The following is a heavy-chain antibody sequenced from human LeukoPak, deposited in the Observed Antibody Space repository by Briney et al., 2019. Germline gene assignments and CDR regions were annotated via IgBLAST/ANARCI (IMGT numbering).Heavy chain of an antibody. V-gene: IGHV4-4*07. CDR2: IYTSGGT. CDR3: GRLGYYDSGSFHWFDP. Sequence: SGTLCLTCRASGVSINSYARSWIRQPAGKGLEWIGRIYTSGGTNYNPSLKSRVTIAIDMPKTRCSLKLTSVTAAEPASYYWGRLGYYDSGSFHWFDPWGQGALGTVSS. J-gene: IGHJ5*02. D-gene: IGHD3-10*01. CDR1: GVSINSYA.